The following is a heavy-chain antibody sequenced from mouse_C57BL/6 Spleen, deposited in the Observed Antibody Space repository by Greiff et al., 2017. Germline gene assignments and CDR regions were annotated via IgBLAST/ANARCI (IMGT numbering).Heavy chain of an antibody. CDR1: GYTFTDYY. Sequence: VQLQQSGPELVKPGASVKISCKASGYTFTDYYMNWVKQSHGKSLEWIGDINPNNGGTSYNQKFKGKATLTVDKSSSTAYMELRSLTSEDSAVYYCARPPHYEYDAWFAYWGQGTLVTVSA. V-gene: IGHV1-26*01. D-gene: IGHD2-4*01. J-gene: IGHJ3*01. CDR3: ARPPHYEYDAWFAY. CDR2: INPNNGGT.